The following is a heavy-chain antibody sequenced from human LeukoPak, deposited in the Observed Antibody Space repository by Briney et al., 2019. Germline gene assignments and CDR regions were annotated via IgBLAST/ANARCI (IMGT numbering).Heavy chain of an antibody. V-gene: IGHV4-59*08. CDR1: GGSISSYY. CDR2: IYYSGST. Sequence: PSETLSLTCTVSGGSISSYYWSWIRQPPGKGLEWIGYIYYSGSTNYNPSLKSRVTISVDTSKNQFSLKLSSVTAADTAVYYCARGHFEAVAGTSWNNPTQDNDYWGQGTLVTVSS. CDR3: ARGHFEAVAGTSWNNPTQDNDY. D-gene: IGHD6-19*01. J-gene: IGHJ4*02.